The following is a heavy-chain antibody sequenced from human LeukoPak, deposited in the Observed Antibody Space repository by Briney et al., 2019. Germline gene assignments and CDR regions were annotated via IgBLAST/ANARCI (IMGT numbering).Heavy chain of an antibody. J-gene: IGHJ3*02. V-gene: IGHV4-61*02. CDR1: GDSISSGDYY. D-gene: IGHD3-22*01. CDR3: ARGPYSYDSSGAFDI. CDR2: SSSSGST. Sequence: SQTLSLTCTVSGDSISSGDYYWSWIRQPAGKGLEWIGRSSSSGSTNYNPSLKSRVTISVDTSKNQFSLKLSSVTAADTAVYFCARGPYSYDSSGAFDIWGQGTMVTVSS.